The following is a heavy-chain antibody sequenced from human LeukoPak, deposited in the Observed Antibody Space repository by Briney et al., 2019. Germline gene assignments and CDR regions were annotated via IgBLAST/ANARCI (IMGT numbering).Heavy chain of an antibody. V-gene: IGHV3-30*04. CDR2: IRYDGSNK. D-gene: IGHD3-16*01. CDR3: ARTFRGVPHYYYYYMDV. CDR1: GFSFSSYT. Sequence: PGRSLRLPCAASGFSFSSYTMHWVRQAPGKGLEWVAFIRYDGSNKYYADSVKGRFTISRDNSKNTLYLQMNSLRAEDTAVYYCARTFRGVPHYYYYYMDVWGKGTTVTISS. J-gene: IGHJ6*03.